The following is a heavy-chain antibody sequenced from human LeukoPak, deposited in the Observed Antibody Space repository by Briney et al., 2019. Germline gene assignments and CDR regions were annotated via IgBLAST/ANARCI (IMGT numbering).Heavy chain of an antibody. CDR2: INPSGGST. CDR1: GYTFTSYY. D-gene: IGHD3-10*01. Sequence: VSVKVSCTASGYTFTSYYMHWVRQAPGQGLEWMGIINPSGGSTSYAQKFQGRVTMTRDTSTSTVYMELSSLRSEDTAVYYCARDSPIYYYGSGSSRTYGMDVWGQGTTVTVSS. CDR3: ARDSPIYYYGSGSSRTYGMDV. V-gene: IGHV1-46*01. J-gene: IGHJ6*02.